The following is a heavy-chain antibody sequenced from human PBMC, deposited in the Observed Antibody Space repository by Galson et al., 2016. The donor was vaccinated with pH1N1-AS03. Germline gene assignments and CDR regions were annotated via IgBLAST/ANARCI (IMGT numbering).Heavy chain of an antibody. CDR2: IKQEGSEK. D-gene: IGHD2-2*01. J-gene: IGHJ4*02. V-gene: IGHV3-7*01. CDR3: ARGAPGDHLLSPLWN. CDR1: GFTFSTYY. Sequence: LRLPCAASGFTFSTYYMSRVRQALGKGREWVANIKQEGSEKFYVDSLKGRFTISRDNAKNSLYLQMSSLRAEDTAIYYCARGAPGDHLLSPLWNWGQGTLVRVSS.